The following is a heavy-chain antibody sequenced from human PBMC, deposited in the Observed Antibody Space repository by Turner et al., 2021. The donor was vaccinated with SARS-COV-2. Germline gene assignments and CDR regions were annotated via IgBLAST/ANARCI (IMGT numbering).Heavy chain of an antibody. CDR3: AGYERINMILGVVPIGEHSGMDV. CDR2: IGSDGNTI. J-gene: IGHJ6*02. V-gene: IGHV3-48*01. D-gene: IGHD3-10*01. CDR1: GFSFRGYP. Sequence: VQLVEAGGAWVHLGGARGLSGVAAGFSFRGYPMNWVRQAQGKGREWISYIGSDGNTIYYADSVKGRFSISRDNAKNSLYLQMNSLGPEHTAVYYWAGYERINMILGVVPIGEHSGMDVWGQGTTVTVSS.